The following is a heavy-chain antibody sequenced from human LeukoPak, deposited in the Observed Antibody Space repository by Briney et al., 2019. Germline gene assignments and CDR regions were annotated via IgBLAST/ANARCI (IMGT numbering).Heavy chain of an antibody. Sequence: PGGSLRLSCAASGFTFGSYGMTWVRQAPGKGLEWVSAVSGSAFSTYYADSVKGRFTISRDNSKDTLYLQMSSLRAEDTAVYYCTARVEGPAYYWGQGTMVTVSS. D-gene: IGHD2-8*01. CDR3: TARVEGPAYY. V-gene: IGHV3-23*01. CDR2: VSGSAFST. CDR1: GFTFGSYG. J-gene: IGHJ3*01.